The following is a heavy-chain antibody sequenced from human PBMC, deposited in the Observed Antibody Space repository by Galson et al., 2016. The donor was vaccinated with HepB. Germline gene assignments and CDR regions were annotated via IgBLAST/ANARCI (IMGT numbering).Heavy chain of an antibody. D-gene: IGHD3-10*01. CDR2: IFHSGRT. V-gene: IGHV4-4*02. CDR3: ARDPNGFGAYAFDY. Sequence: SETLSLTCAVSGDSISVDHWWAWLRQSPGKGLEWIGEIFHSGRTNYHPSLKSRVTMSMDKSRNQLSLRVTSVSTADTAVYYCARDPNGFGAYAFDYWGRGTPVTVSS. CDR1: GDSISVDHW. J-gene: IGHJ4*02.